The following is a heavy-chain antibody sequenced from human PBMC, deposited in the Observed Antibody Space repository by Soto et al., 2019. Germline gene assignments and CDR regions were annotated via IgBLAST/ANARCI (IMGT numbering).Heavy chain of an antibody. CDR3: ARDRMTTVTTRFDY. Sequence: ASVKVSCKASGGTFSSYAISWVRQAPGQGLEWMGGISANNGNTNYAQKLQGRVTMTTDTSTSTAYMELRSLRSDDTAVYYCARDRMTTVTTRFDYWGQGTLVTVSS. D-gene: IGHD4-17*01. CDR1: GGTFSSYA. V-gene: IGHV1-18*01. J-gene: IGHJ4*02. CDR2: ISANNGNT.